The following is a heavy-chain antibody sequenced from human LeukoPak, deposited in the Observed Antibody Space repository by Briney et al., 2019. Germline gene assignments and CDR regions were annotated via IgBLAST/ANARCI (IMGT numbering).Heavy chain of an antibody. CDR3: ARVCKWGGSYAC. J-gene: IGHJ4*02. Sequence: SVKVCCKASAGTFTSYNFSRVRQAHGQGLEWMGRIIPILGIANYAQKFQGRVTITADRSTSTAYMELSSLKSEDTAVYYCARVCKWGGSYACWGQGTLVTVSS. V-gene: IGHV1-69*02. CDR2: IIPILGIA. CDR1: AGTFTSYN. D-gene: IGHD1-26*01.